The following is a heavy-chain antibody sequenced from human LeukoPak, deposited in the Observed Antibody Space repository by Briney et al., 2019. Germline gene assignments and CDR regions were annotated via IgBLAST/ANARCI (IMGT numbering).Heavy chain of an antibody. CDR3: ARVRGEQYSSSWRSFDY. Sequence: ASVKVSCKASGYIFTGYYIHWVRQAPGQGLEWMGWISAYNGNTNYAQKLQGRVTMTTDTSTSTAYMELRSLRSDDTAVYYCARVRGEQYSSSWRSFDYWGQGTLVTVSS. D-gene: IGHD6-13*01. J-gene: IGHJ4*02. CDR2: ISAYNGNT. V-gene: IGHV1-18*04. CDR1: GYIFTGYY.